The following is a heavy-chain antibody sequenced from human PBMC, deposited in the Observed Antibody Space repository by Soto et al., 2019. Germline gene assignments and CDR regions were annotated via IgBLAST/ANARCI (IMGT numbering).Heavy chain of an antibody. V-gene: IGHV5-51*01. D-gene: IGHD6-13*01. J-gene: IGHJ4*02. CDR1: GHGCARFW. Sequence: DSLKIFCRASGHGCARFWIVGVRLMPGKGLEWMGIIYPRDSDTRYSPSFQGQVTISVDKSISTAYLQWSSLKASDTAMYYCARQDGIPASYFGSWGQGTLVTVSS. CDR2: IYPRDSDT. CDR3: ARQDGIPASYFGS.